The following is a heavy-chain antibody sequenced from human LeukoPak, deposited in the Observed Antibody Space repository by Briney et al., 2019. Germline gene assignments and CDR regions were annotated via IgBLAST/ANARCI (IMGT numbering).Heavy chain of an antibody. CDR1: GGSISSYY. CDR3: ASYSGSYYASFQH. D-gene: IGHD1-26*01. CDR2: IYYSGST. V-gene: IGHV4-59*01. J-gene: IGHJ1*01. Sequence: PSETLSLTCTVSGGSISSYYWSWIRQPPGKGLEWIGYIYYSGSTNYNPSLKSRATISVDTSKNQFSLKLSSVTAADTAVYYCASYSGSYYASFQHWGQGTLVTVSS.